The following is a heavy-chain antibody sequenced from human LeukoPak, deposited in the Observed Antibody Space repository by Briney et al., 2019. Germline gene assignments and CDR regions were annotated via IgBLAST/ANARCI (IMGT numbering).Heavy chain of an antibody. CDR3: ARDPLDDCNPPFDY. D-gene: IGHD2-21*02. Sequence: GGSLRLSCAASGFTFSSYAMHWVRQAPGKGLEWVAVIWYDGSKKYYADSVKGRFTISRDNSWNTLSLQMNSLRPEDTAVYYCARDPLDDCNPPFDYWGQGTLVTVSS. CDR2: IWYDGSKK. V-gene: IGHV3-33*01. CDR1: GFTFSSYA. J-gene: IGHJ4*02.